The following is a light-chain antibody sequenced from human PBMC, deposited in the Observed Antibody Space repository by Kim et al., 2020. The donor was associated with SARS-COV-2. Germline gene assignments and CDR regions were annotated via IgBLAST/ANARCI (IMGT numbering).Light chain of an antibody. CDR1: TGSVTSGHY. V-gene: IGLV7-46*01. J-gene: IGLJ3*02. CDR3: LLSYTGARV. CDR2: DTT. Sequence: QAVVTQEPSLTVSPGGTITLTCGSSTGSVTSGHYPYWFHQKPGQAPRTLIFDTTNKLSWTPARFSGSLRGDKAALTLSGAQTEDEADYYCLLSYTGARVFGGGTKLTVL.